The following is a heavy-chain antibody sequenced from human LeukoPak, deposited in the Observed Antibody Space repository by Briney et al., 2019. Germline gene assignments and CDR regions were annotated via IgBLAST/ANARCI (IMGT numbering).Heavy chain of an antibody. CDR3: ARDTARDYFHY. J-gene: IGHJ4*02. Sequence: SVKVSCKACGGTFSSYAISWVRQAPGQGLEWMGRIIPILGIANYAQKFQGRVTITADKSTSTAYMELSSLRSEDTAVYYCARDTARDYFHYWGQGTLVTVSS. CDR2: IIPILGIA. CDR1: GGTFSSYA. V-gene: IGHV1-69*04.